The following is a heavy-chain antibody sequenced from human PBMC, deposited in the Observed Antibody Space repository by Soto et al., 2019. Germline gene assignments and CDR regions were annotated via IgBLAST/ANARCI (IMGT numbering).Heavy chain of an antibody. CDR2: IYPGDSDT. D-gene: IGHD1-26*01. CDR1: GYTFTRHW. V-gene: IGHV5-51*01. J-gene: IGHJ5*02. CDR3: VRVGLVGPTSLSNAWFDP. Sequence: GESLKISCKGSGYTFTRHWIGWVRQMPGKGLEWLGIIYPGDSDTRYSPSFQGQVTFSADKSISTAYLQWSSLKASDTAMYYCVRVGLVGPTSLSNAWFDPWGQGTLVTVSS.